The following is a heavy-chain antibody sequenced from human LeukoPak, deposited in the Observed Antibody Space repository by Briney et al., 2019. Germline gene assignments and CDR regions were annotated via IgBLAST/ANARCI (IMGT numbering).Heavy chain of an antibody. CDR3: AKDMRGGQRRLDY. V-gene: IGHV3-9*01. D-gene: IGHD1-1*01. Sequence: GGSLRLSCAASGFTFNDYAMNWVRQAPGKGLEWVSGISWNSGSIDYADSVKGRFTISRDNAKNSLYLQMNSLRAEDTALYYCAKDMRGGQRRLDYWGQGTLVTVSS. CDR2: ISWNSGSI. J-gene: IGHJ4*02. CDR1: GFTFNDYA.